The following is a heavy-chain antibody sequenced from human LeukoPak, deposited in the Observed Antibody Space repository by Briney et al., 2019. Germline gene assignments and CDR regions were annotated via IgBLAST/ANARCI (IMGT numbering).Heavy chain of an antibody. D-gene: IGHD1-1*01. V-gene: IGHV4-34*01. J-gene: IGHJ6*03. Sequence: PSETLSLTCAVYGGSFSGYYWSWIRQPPGKGLEWIGEINHSGSTTYNPSLKSRVTISVDTSKNQFSLKLSSVTAADTAVYYCARGGKLERRRTRTNYYYYMDVWGKGTTVTVSS. CDR3: ARGGKLERRRTRTNYYYYMDV. CDR1: GGSFSGYY. CDR2: INHSGST.